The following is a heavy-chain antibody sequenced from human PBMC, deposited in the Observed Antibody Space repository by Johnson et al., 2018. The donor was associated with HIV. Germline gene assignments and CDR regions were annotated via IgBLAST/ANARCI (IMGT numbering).Heavy chain of an antibody. CDR3: VRPAAAGRDDAFDI. V-gene: IGHV3-30*03. Sequence: QVQLVESGGGVVQPGRSLRLSCAASGFTFSNYGMHWVRQAPGKGLEWVAVISYDGSNKYYADSVKGRLTISRDNSKNTLYLQMNSLRAEDTAVYYCVRPAAAGRDDAFDIWGQGTMVTVSS. J-gene: IGHJ3*02. D-gene: IGHD6-13*01. CDR1: GFTFSNYG. CDR2: ISYDGSNK.